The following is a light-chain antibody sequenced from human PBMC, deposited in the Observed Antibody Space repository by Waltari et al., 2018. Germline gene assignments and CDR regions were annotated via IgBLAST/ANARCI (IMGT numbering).Light chain of an antibody. V-gene: IGLV2-23*02. Sequence: QSALPQPASVSGSPGQSITISCTGTSNAVGSYNIVSWYQQPPGKAPKFIIYEVNRRPAGLSSRFSGSKSGNTASLTISGLQAEDEADYFCCSYAGVTTFYVFGTGTRVTDL. CDR1: SNAVGSYNI. CDR2: EVN. J-gene: IGLJ1*01. CDR3: CSYAGVTTFYV.